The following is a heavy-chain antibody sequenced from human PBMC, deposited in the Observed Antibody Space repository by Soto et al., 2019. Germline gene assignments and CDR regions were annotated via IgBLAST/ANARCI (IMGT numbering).Heavy chain of an antibody. V-gene: IGHV3-23*01. CDR1: GFTFSSYA. D-gene: IGHD3-22*01. J-gene: IGHJ3*02. CDR2: ISGSGGST. Sequence: GGSLRLSCAASGFTFSSYAMSWVRQAPGKGLEWVSAISGSGGSTYYADSVKGRFTISRDNSKNTLYLQMNSLRAEDTAVYYCARTTNYYDSSGYYGSGAFDIWGQGTMVTVSS. CDR3: ARTTNYYDSSGYYGSGAFDI.